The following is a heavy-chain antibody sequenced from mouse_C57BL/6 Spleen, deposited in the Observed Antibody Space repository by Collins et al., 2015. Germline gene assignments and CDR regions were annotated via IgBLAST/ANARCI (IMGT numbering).Heavy chain of an antibody. V-gene: IGHV6-6*02. J-gene: IGHJ3*01. CDR2: IRLKSNNYAT. D-gene: IGHD4-1*02. Sequence: MKLSCVASGFTFSNYWMNWVRQSPEKGLEWVAEIRLKSNNYATHYAESVKGRFTISRDDSKSSVYLQMNNLRAEDTGIYYCSTGFAYWGQGTLVTVSA. CDR3: STGFAY. CDR1: GFTFSNYW.